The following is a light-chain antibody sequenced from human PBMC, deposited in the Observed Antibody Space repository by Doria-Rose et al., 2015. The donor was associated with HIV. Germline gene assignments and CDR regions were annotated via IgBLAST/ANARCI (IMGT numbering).Light chain of an antibody. CDR2: AAS. CDR3: QQLNTYPLT. V-gene: IGKV1-13*02. Sequence: TQSPSSLSASVGDRVTITCRASQGITSALAWYQQKPGKAPNLLIFAASTLEGGVPSRFSGSGSRTDFTLTISNLQPEDVATYYCQQLNTYPLTFGGGTKVEI. J-gene: IGKJ4*01. CDR1: QGITSA.